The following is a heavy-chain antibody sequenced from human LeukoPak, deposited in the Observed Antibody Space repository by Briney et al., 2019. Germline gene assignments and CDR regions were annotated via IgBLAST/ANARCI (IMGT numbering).Heavy chain of an antibody. D-gene: IGHD3-3*01. V-gene: IGHV4-38-2*02. CDR1: GYSISNGYY. Sequence: SETLSLTCTVSGYSISNGYYWGWIRQPPGKGLEWVGSISHRGSTYYNPSLRSRVTISLDRSKQKFSLKLTAVTAADTAVYFCARGAEYYAIWRGYAGYSDYWGQGISVTVSS. J-gene: IGHJ4*02. CDR2: ISHRGST. CDR3: ARGAEYYAIWRGYAGYSDY.